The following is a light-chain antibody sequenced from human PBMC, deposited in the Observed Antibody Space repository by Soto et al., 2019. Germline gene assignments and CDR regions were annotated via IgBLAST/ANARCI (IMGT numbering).Light chain of an antibody. Sequence: DIQMTQSPSSLSASVGDRVTITCRASQTINNYLYWYQQKPGRAPNLLIYAASSLQSGVPLRFSGSGSGTDFTLSISSLQPEDVATYYCQQLYTFPLTFGQGTRLDIK. J-gene: IGKJ5*01. CDR2: AAS. V-gene: IGKV1-39*01. CDR3: QQLYTFPLT. CDR1: QTINNY.